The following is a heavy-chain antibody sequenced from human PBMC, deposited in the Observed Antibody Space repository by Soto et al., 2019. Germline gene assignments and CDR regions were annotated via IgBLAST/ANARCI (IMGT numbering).Heavy chain of an antibody. CDR1: GVSIHNSHSF. V-gene: IGHV4-39*02. J-gene: IGHJ5*01. CDR3: GRVIEGASRPTDFDS. CDR2: AYYSGGA. Sequence: SGTLSLTCAASGVSIHNSHSFWACIRQPTGKGRDFIGSAYYSGGANYNPSLKSRATISVDTSKNHFSLTLNSVPAADTAVYYCGRVIEGASRPTDFDSWGQGTLVTVSS. D-gene: IGHD3-22*01.